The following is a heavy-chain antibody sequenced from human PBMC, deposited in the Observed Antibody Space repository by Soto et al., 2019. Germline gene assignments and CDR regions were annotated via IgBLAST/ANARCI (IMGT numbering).Heavy chain of an antibody. D-gene: IGHD3-22*01. Sequence: ASVKVSCKASGFTFTSSAMQWVRQARGQRLEWIGWIVVGSGNTNYAQKFQERVTITRDMSTSTAYMELSSLRSEDTAVYYCARSRAYYYDSSGYDSVFDYWGQGTLVTVSS. J-gene: IGHJ4*02. CDR3: ARSRAYYYDSSGYDSVFDY. CDR2: IVVGSGNT. V-gene: IGHV1-58*02. CDR1: GFTFTSSA.